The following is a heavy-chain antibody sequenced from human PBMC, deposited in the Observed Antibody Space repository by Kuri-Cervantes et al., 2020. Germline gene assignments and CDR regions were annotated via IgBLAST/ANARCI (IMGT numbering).Heavy chain of an antibody. CDR1: GLNVGNTY. J-gene: IGHJ3*02. D-gene: IGHD6-13*01. CDR3: VTPTKLGGFDI. Sequence: GGSLRLSCGVSGLNVGNTYMTWVRQPPGKGLEFVSIIYTGSSTFYADSVKGRFTISRDNSKNTLYLRMNSLRVEDTAVYYCVTPTKLGGFDIWGQGTMVTVSS. V-gene: IGHV3-53*01. CDR2: IYTGSST.